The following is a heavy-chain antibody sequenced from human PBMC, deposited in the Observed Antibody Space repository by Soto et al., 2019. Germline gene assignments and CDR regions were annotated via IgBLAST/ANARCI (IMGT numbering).Heavy chain of an antibody. CDR3: ARKVLVSTSRPDWWYFDL. D-gene: IGHD2-2*01. Sequence: EVQLLESGGGLVQPGGSLRLSCVGSGFTFINYAMNWVRQTPGKGLEWVSTISGGGDRAFDADTVKGRFTISRDNSKNTLNLQMNSLRADDTAVYYCARKVLVSTSRPDWWYFDLWGRGTLVTVSS. CDR2: ISGGGDRA. CDR1: GFTFINYA. V-gene: IGHV3-23*01. J-gene: IGHJ2*01.